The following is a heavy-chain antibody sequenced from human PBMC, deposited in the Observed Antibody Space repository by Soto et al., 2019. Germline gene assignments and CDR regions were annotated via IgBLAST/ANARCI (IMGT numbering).Heavy chain of an antibody. CDR3: ARAQKVYGSWLGT. J-gene: IGHJ4*02. CDR2: INPNSGGT. D-gene: IGHD6-19*01. Sequence: ASVKVSCKAPGYTIPDNYLHWVRQAPGQGLEWMGWINPNSGGTNYAQKFQGRVTLTRDTPISTAYMEISRLRSDDTALFYCARAQKVYGSWLGTWGQGTPVTVSS. V-gene: IGHV1-2*02. CDR1: GYTIPDNY.